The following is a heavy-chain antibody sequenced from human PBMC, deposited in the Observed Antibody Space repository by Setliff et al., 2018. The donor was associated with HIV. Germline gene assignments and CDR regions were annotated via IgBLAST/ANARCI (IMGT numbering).Heavy chain of an antibody. V-gene: IGHV4-34*01. CDR3: ASSQGYDFWSGPTGYYMDV. J-gene: IGHJ6*03. Sequence: SETLSLTCAVYGESFSGYYWSWIRQPPGKGLEWIGEINHSGSANYNPSLKSRLTISVDTSKNQFSLKLSSVTAADTAVYYCASSQGYDFWSGPTGYYMDVWGKGITVTVSS. CDR1: GESFSGYY. D-gene: IGHD3-3*01. CDR2: INHSGSA.